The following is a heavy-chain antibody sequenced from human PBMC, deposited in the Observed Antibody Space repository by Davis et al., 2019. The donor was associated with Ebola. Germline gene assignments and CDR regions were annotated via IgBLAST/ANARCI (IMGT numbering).Heavy chain of an antibody. Sequence: PSETLSLTCTASGGSISSHYWSWIRQPPGKGLEWIGYIYYSGSTNYNPSLKSRVTISVDTSKNQFSLKLSSVTAADTAVYYCARDLRITMVQGVIITGGGMDVWGQGTTVTVSS. V-gene: IGHV4-59*11. J-gene: IGHJ6*02. CDR2: IYYSGST. D-gene: IGHD3-10*01. CDR1: GGSISSHY. CDR3: ARDLRITMVQGVIITGGGMDV.